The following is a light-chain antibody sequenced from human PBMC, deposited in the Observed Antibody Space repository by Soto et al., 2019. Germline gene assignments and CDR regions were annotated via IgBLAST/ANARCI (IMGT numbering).Light chain of an antibody. J-gene: IGLJ1*01. V-gene: IGLV2-14*01. CDR1: SDDVGAFNY. CDR3: TSYASSVNYV. CDR2: EVS. Sequence: QSALTQPASVSGSPGQSITISCTGTSDDVGAFNYVSWYQQHPGKAPKLMIFEVSRRPSGVSNRFSGSKSGNTASLTISGLQAEDEGDYYCTSYASSVNYVFGTGTKVTVL.